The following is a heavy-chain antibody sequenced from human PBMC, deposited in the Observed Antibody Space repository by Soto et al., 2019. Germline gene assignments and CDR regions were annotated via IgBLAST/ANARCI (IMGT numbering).Heavy chain of an antibody. CDR1: GFTFSSDG. CDR2: ISYDGNNK. J-gene: IGHJ4*02. V-gene: IGHV3-30*18. CDR3: AKGWGSTDY. D-gene: IGHD7-27*01. Sequence: SGGSLRLSCAASGFTFSSDGMQWVRQAPGKGLKWVAVISYDGNNKYYADSVKGRFTISRDNSKNTLFLQINSLRAEDTAVYYCAKGWGSTDYWGQGTLVTVS.